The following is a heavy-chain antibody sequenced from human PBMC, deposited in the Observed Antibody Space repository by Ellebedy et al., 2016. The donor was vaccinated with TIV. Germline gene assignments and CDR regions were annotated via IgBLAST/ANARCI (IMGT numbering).Heavy chain of an antibody. CDR1: GFVFDSYG. D-gene: IGHD3-16*01. CDR2: MNEDGRTT. CDR3: ARDLAGSSDY. J-gene: IGHJ4*02. V-gene: IGHV3-74*01. Sequence: GESLKISXGGSGFVFDSYGMSWVRQAPGKGLTWVSRMNEDGRTTNYADSVQGRFTISRDNAKNTLYLQMNSLRAEDTAVYYCARDLAGSSDYWGQGTLVTVSS.